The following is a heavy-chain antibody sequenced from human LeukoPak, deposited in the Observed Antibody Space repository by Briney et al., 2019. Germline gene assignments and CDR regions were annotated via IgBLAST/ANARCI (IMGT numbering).Heavy chain of an antibody. D-gene: IGHD1-14*01. V-gene: IGHV4-4*07. CDR1: APSISSYY. Sequence: ASDTLSLTYPVAAPSISSYYCSSIRQPARNGLEWIGRIYTSGSTNYNPSLKSRATISVDKSKNQFSLKLSSVTAADTAVYYCARDSRTGKYFQHWGQGTLVTVSS. CDR3: ARDSRTGKYFQH. J-gene: IGHJ1*01. CDR2: IYTSGST.